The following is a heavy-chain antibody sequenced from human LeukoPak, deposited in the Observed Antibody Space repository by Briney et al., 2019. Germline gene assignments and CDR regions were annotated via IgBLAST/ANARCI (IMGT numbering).Heavy chain of an antibody. Sequence: GRSLRLSCAASGFTFSSYGMHWVRQAPGKGLEWVAVIWYDGSNKYYADSVKGRFTISRDSSKNTLYVQMNSLRVEDTGLYYCAIGPDYGSGGSWGQGTLVTVSS. CDR2: IWYDGSNK. CDR3: AIGPDYGSGGS. D-gene: IGHD3-10*01. V-gene: IGHV3-33*01. CDR1: GFTFSSYG. J-gene: IGHJ5*02.